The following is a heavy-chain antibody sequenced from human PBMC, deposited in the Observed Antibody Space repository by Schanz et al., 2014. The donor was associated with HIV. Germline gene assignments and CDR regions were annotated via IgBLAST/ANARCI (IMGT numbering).Heavy chain of an antibody. CDR2: ISHDGSNK. V-gene: IGHV3-30*18. J-gene: IGHJ6*02. Sequence: QVQLVESGGGMVLPGTSLRLSCAASGGTFSAHAFHWVRQAPGRGLEWVVLISHDGSNKYYADSVKGRFTVSRDNSKNRVFLQMNSLSTEDAAVYYCAKDRSSSTYKYNGLDVWGQGTTVTVSS. CDR1: GGTFSAHA. D-gene: IGHD6-6*01. CDR3: AKDRSSSTYKYNGLDV.